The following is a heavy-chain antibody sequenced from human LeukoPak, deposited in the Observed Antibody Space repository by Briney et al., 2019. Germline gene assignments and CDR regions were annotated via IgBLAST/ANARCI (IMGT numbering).Heavy chain of an antibody. CDR2: IYSGGST. CDR1: GFTVSSSY. J-gene: IGHJ2*01. D-gene: IGHD3-22*01. CDR3: ARGSHYDSSGFTLFDL. Sequence: PGRSLRLSCAASGFTVSSSYMSWVRQAPGKGLEWVSVIYSGGSTYYADSVKGRFAISRDNSQNTLYLRMNSLRAEDTAVYYCARGSHYDSSGFTLFDLWGRGTLVTVSS. V-gene: IGHV3-66*01.